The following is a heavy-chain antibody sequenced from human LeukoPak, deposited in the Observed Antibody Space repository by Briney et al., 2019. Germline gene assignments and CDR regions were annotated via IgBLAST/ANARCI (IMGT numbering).Heavy chain of an antibody. Sequence: GESLKIACRFSGFDFTRDWIGWVRLMPGKGLEWMGIIFPDDSDTRYSPSFQGQVTLSADKSISTAYLQWSSLKASDTAIYYCARRDPTTVTAFDYWGQGTLVTVSS. CDR1: GFDFTRDW. CDR3: ARRDPTTVTAFDY. J-gene: IGHJ4*02. CDR2: IFPDDSDT. V-gene: IGHV5-51*01. D-gene: IGHD4-17*01.